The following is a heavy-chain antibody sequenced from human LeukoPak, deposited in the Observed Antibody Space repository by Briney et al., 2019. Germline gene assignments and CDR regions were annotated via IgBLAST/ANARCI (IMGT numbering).Heavy chain of an antibody. CDR3: AKTKYCGGDCYSWYFDY. V-gene: IGHV3-30*18. Sequence: SGGSLRLSCAASGFTFSSYGMHWVRQAPGKGLEWVAVISYDGSNKYYADSVKGRFTISRDNSKNTLYLQMNSLRAEDTAVYYCAKTKYCGGDCYSWYFDYWGQETLVTVSS. CDR2: ISYDGSNK. J-gene: IGHJ4*02. D-gene: IGHD2-21*02. CDR1: GFTFSSYG.